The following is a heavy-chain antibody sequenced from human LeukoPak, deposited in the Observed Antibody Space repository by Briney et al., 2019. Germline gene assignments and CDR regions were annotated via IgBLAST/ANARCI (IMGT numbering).Heavy chain of an antibody. J-gene: IGHJ4*02. Sequence: SETLSLTCSVSGGSISSSDYYWGWIRQPPGKGLEWIGTMFYNGATKSNPSLSSRVTMSIDTSKNQFSLKLSSVTAADTAVYYCARVQADEVVTPGTIDYWGQGTLVTVSS. CDR3: ARVQADEVVTPGTIDY. CDR2: MFYNGAT. CDR1: GGSISSSDYY. V-gene: IGHV4-39*07. D-gene: IGHD4-23*01.